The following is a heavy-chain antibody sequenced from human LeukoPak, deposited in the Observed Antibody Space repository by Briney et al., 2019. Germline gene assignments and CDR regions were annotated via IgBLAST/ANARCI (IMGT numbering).Heavy chain of an antibody. CDR1: GESFSSYY. J-gene: IGHJ4*02. CDR2: INHSGRT. Sequence: PSETLSLTCAVYGESFSSYYWSWIRLAPGKGLEWIGRINHSGRTNYNPSLKSRVTISVDTSKNQFSLTLSSVTAADTAVYYCARGRRGYSGYDSASPFDYWGQGTLVTVSS. D-gene: IGHD5-12*01. CDR3: ARGRRGYSGYDSASPFDY. V-gene: IGHV4-34*01.